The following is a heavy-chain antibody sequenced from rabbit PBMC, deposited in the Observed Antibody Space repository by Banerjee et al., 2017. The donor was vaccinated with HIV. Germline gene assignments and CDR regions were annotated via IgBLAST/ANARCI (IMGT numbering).Heavy chain of an antibody. CDR1: GFSFSGDYW. V-gene: IGHV1S45*01. D-gene: IGHD1-1*01. J-gene: IGHJ6*01. CDR3: ARDTSSSFSSYGMDL. CDR2: IDGGGSGFT. Sequence: QKQLEESGGDLVKPEGSLTLTCTASGFSFSGDYWICWVRQATGKGLERIACIDGGGSGFTYFATWARGRFTCSKTSSTTVTLQMTRLTAADTATYFCARDTSSSFSSYGMDLWGPGTLVTVS.